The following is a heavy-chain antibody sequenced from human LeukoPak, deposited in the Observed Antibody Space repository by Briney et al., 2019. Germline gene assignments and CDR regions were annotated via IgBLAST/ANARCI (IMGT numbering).Heavy chain of an antibody. V-gene: IGHV2-5*02. D-gene: IGHD4-17*01. Sequence: SGPTLVKPTQTLTLTCTFSGFSLSTSGVGVGWIRQPPGKALEWLALIYWDDDKRYSPSLKSRLTITKDTSKNQVVLTMTNMDPVDTATYYCALQDDYGDSRPHSGWFDPWGQGTLVTVSS. CDR3: ALQDDYGDSRPHSGWFDP. J-gene: IGHJ5*02. CDR2: IYWDDDK. CDR1: GFSLSTSGVG.